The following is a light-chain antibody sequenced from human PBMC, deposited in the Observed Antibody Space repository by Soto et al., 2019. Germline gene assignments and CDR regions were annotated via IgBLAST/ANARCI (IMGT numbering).Light chain of an antibody. CDR1: GSSLGARYD. Sequence: QSALTQPPSVSGAPGERVTLPCTGNGSSLGARYDVQWYQQIPGGAPRRLIYAIRNRPAGVSDRFSGSKSNTSASLVISGLQADDEADSYCQSYDRSLSGWIFGTGTKVTVL. J-gene: IGLJ1*01. V-gene: IGLV1-40*01. CDR3: QSYDRSLSGWI. CDR2: AIR.